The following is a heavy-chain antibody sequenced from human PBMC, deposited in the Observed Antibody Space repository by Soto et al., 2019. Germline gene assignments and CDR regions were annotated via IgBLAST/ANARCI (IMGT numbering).Heavy chain of an antibody. Sequence: GGSLRLSCAASGFTVSSNYMSWVRQAPGKGLEWVSVIYSGGSTYYADSVKGRFTISRDNSKNTLYLQMNSLRAEDTAVYYCARWDYGDYYFDYWGQGTLVTVSS. J-gene: IGHJ4*02. CDR2: IYSGGST. V-gene: IGHV3-66*01. D-gene: IGHD4-17*01. CDR3: ARWDYGDYYFDY. CDR1: GFTVSSNY.